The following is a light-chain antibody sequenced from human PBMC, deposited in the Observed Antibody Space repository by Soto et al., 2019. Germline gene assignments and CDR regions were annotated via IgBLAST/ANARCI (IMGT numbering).Light chain of an antibody. CDR1: QSVSSSY. CDR2: GAS. CDR3: QQYHTWPIT. J-gene: IGKJ4*01. V-gene: IGKV3-15*01. Sequence: EIVVTQSPGTLSLSPGERATLSCRASQSVSSSYLAWYQQKPGQAPRLLISGASTGATGIPARFSGSGSGTEFTLTISSLQSEDCAIYYCQQYHTWPITFGGGTKVDIK.